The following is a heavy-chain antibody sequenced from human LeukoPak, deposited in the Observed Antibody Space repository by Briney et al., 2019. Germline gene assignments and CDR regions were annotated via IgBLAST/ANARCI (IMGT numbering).Heavy chain of an antibody. J-gene: IGHJ4*02. Sequence: PSETLSLTCTVSGGSISSYYCSWIRQPPGKGLEWIGYIYYSGSTNYNPSLKSRVTISVDTSKNQFSLKLSSVTAADTAVYYCARESLDWGQGTLVTVSS. CDR3: ARESLD. CDR2: IYYSGST. CDR1: GGSISSYY. V-gene: IGHV4-59*01.